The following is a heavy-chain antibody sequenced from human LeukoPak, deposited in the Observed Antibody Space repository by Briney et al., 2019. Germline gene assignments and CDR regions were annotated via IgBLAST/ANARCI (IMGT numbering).Heavy chain of an antibody. D-gene: IGHD3-10*01. V-gene: IGHV3-20*04. CDR1: GFTFDDYG. CDR2: INWNGGST. Sequence: GGSLRLSCAASGFTFDDYGMSWVRQVPGKGLEWVSGINWNGGSTGYTDSMKGRFTISRDNAKNSLYLQTNSLRAEDTALYYCARRRVTFVRGVDITSYYFDYWGQGTLVTVSS. CDR3: ARRRVTFVRGVDITSYYFDY. J-gene: IGHJ4*02.